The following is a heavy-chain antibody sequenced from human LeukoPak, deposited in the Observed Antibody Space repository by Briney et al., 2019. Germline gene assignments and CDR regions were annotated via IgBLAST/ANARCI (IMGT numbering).Heavy chain of an antibody. CDR3: EGSGWYDY. V-gene: IGHV3-7*01. Sequence: GGSLRLSCAASGFTFSSYWMSWVRQAPGKGLEWVANIKKDGSEKNYVDSVKGRFTISRDNAKNSLYLQMNSLRAEDTAVYYCEGSGWYDYWGQGTLVTVSS. D-gene: IGHD6-19*01. CDR2: IKKDGSEK. J-gene: IGHJ4*02. CDR1: GFTFSSYW.